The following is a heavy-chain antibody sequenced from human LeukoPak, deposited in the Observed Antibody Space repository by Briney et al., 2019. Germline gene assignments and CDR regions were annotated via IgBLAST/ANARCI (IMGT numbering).Heavy chain of an antibody. Sequence: GGSLRLSCAASGFTFSSYWMSWVRQAPGKGLEWVANIKQDGSEIYYVDSVKGRFTISRDNAKNSLYLQMNGLRAEDTAVYYCARDGVYSYGFFDYWGQGTLVTVSS. J-gene: IGHJ4*02. D-gene: IGHD5-18*01. V-gene: IGHV3-7*03. CDR3: ARDGVYSYGFFDY. CDR1: GFTFSSYW. CDR2: IKQDGSEI.